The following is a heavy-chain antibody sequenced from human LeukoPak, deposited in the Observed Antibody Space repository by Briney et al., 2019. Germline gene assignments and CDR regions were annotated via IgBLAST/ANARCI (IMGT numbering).Heavy chain of an antibody. CDR3: ATAPFNSILVARAAIGNTWFAP. CDR1: GGSFSGYY. D-gene: IGHD2-2*02. V-gene: IGHV4-34*01. Sequence: SETLSLTCAVYGGSFSGYYWRWIRQPPGKVLEWIGEINHSGSTNYNPSRKSRVTISVDTSKNQFSLKLSSVTAADTAVYYCATAPFNSILVARAAIGNTWFAPWGQRNLVTVSS. J-gene: IGHJ5*02. CDR2: INHSGST.